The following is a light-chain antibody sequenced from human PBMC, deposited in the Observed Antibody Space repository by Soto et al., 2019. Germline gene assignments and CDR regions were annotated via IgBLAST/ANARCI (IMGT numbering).Light chain of an antibody. CDR2: GVT. V-gene: IGLV2-11*01. Sequence: QSVLTQPRSVSGSPGQSVTISCTGTSSDVGGYNYVSWYQQHPGKAPKLLIYGVTQRPSGVPDRFSGSKSGNTASLTVSGLQDEDEGYYYCSSYAGSNIYVFGTGTKLTVL. CDR3: SSYAGSNIYV. J-gene: IGLJ1*01. CDR1: SSDVGGYNY.